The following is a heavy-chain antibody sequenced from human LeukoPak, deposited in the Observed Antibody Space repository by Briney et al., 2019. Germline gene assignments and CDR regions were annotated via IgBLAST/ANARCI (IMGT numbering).Heavy chain of an antibody. CDR3: ARIYCSSTSCPFYYYYMDV. CDR2: ISSSGSTI. CDR1: GFTFSDYY. D-gene: IGHD2-2*01. Sequence: PGGSLRLSCAASGFTFSDYYMSWIRQAPGKGLEWVSYISSSGSTIYYADSVKGRFPISRDNAKNSLYLQMNSLRDEDTAVYYCARIYCSSTSCPFYYYYMDVWGKGTTVTVSS. J-gene: IGHJ6*03. V-gene: IGHV3-11*04.